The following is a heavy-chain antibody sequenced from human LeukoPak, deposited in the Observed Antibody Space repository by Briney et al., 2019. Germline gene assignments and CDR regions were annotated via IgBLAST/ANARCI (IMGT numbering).Heavy chain of an antibody. D-gene: IGHD5-24*01. J-gene: IGHJ4*02. CDR2: IYYSGST. CDR3: ARHRVEMATYYFDY. V-gene: IGHV4-59*08. CDR1: GGSISSYY. Sequence: PSETLSLTCTVSGGSISSYYWSWIRQPPGKGLEWIGYIYYSGSTNYNPSLKSRVTISVDTSKNQFSLKLSSVTAADTAVYYCARHRVEMATYYFDYWGQGTLVTVSS.